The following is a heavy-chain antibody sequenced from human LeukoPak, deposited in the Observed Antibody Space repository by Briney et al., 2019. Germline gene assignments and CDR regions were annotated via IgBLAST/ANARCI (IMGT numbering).Heavy chain of an antibody. CDR3: ARIGVGATRGHFDY. J-gene: IGHJ4*02. Sequence: PSETLSLTCTVSGGSISNYYWSWIRQPPGKGLEWIGYIYYSGSTNYNPSLKSRVTISVDTSKNQFSLKLSSVTAADTAVYYCARIGVGATRGHFDYWGQGTLVTVSS. V-gene: IGHV4-59*12. CDR2: IYYSGST. CDR1: GGSISNYY. D-gene: IGHD1-26*01.